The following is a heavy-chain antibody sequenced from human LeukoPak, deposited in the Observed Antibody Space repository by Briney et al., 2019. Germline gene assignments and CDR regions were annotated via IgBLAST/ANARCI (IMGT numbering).Heavy chain of an antibody. V-gene: IGHV3-53*01. CDR1: GFTVSSNY. CDR3: ARDSFSSWSGYYRGLDP. D-gene: IGHD3-3*01. J-gene: IGHJ5*02. CDR2: IYSGGST. Sequence: QSGGSLRLSCAASGFTVSSNYMSWVRQAPGKGLEWVSVIYSGGSTYYADSVKGRFTISRDNSKNTLYLQMNSLRAEDTAVYYCARDSFSSWSGYYRGLDPWGQGTLVTVSS.